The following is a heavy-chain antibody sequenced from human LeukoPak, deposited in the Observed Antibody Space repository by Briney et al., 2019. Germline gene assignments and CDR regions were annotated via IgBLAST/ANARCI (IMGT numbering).Heavy chain of an antibody. J-gene: IGHJ5*02. CDR2: ISYDGSNK. CDR3: AKDPNFDP. CDR1: GFTFSSYG. Sequence: GGSLSLSCAASGFTFSSYGMHWVRQAPGKGLEWVAVISYDGSNKYYADSVKGRFTISRDNSKNTLYLQMNSLRAEDTAVYYCAKDPNFDPWGQGTLVTVSS. V-gene: IGHV3-30*18.